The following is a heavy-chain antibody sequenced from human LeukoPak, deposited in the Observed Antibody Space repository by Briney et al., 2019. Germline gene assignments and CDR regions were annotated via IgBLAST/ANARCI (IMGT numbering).Heavy chain of an antibody. CDR3: ARAYRTYGMDV. V-gene: IGHV4-30-4*01. J-gene: IGHJ6*02. CDR2: IYYSGST. CDR1: GGSISSGDYY. Sequence: PLETLSLTCTVSGGSISSGDYYWSWIRQPPGKGLEWIGYIYYSGSTYYNPSLKSRVTISVDTSKNQFSLKLSSVTAADTAVYYCARAYRTYGMDVWGQGTTVTVSS. D-gene: IGHD1-1*01.